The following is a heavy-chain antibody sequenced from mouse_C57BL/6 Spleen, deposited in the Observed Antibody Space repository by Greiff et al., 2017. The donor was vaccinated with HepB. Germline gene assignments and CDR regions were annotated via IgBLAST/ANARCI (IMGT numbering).Heavy chain of an antibody. D-gene: IGHD3-2*02. J-gene: IGHJ2*01. Sequence: VKLMESGAELAKPGASVKLSCKASGYTFTSYWMHWVKQRPGQGLEWIGYINPSSGYTKYNQKFKDKATLTADKSSITAYMQLSSLTYEDSAVCYCARSYSSGYFDYWGQGTTLTVSS. CDR3: ARSYSSGYFDY. V-gene: IGHV1-7*01. CDR2: INPSSGYT. CDR1: GYTFTSYW.